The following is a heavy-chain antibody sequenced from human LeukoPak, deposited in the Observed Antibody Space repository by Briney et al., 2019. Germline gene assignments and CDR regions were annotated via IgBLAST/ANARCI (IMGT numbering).Heavy chain of an antibody. CDR1: GFTFSSYA. Sequence: GGSLRLSCAASGFTFSSYAMYWVRQAPGKGLEWVAVISYDGSNKYYADSVKGRFTISRDNSKNTLYLQMNSLRAEDTAVYYCAREGWLQSGIDYWGQGTLVTVSS. CDR2: ISYDGSNK. D-gene: IGHD5-24*01. J-gene: IGHJ4*02. V-gene: IGHV3-30-3*01. CDR3: AREGWLQSGIDY.